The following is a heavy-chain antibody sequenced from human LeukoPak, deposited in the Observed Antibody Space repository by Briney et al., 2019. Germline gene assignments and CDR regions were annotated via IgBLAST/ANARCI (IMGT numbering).Heavy chain of an antibody. Sequence: SVKVSCKASGGTFSSYAISWVRQAPGQGLEWMGGIIPIFGTANYAQKFQGRVTITTDESTSTAYMELSSLRSEDTAVYYCARSETQDIVVVVDASDIWGQGTMVTVSS. V-gene: IGHV1-69*05. CDR2: IIPIFGTA. CDR3: ARSETQDIVVVVDASDI. J-gene: IGHJ3*02. D-gene: IGHD2-15*01. CDR1: GGTFSSYA.